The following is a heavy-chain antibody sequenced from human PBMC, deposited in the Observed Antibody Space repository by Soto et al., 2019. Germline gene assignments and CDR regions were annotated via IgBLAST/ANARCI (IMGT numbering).Heavy chain of an antibody. CDR1: GYTFTSYG. CDR3: ARDIPVAVAGTEIYYYYYGMDV. D-gene: IGHD6-19*01. CDR2: ISAYNGNT. V-gene: IGHV1-18*01. J-gene: IGHJ6*02. Sequence: QVQLVQSGAEVKKPGASVKVSCKASGYTFTSYGISWVRQAPGQGLEWMGWISAYNGNTNYAQKLQGRVTMTTDTSTSTAYMELRSLRYDDTAVYYCARDIPVAVAGTEIYYYYYGMDVWGQGTTVTVSS.